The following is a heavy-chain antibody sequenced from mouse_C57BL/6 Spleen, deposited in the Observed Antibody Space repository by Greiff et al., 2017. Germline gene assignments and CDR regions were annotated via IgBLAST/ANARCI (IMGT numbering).Heavy chain of an antibody. CDR3: ARKGITTVVGDY. CDR1: GYTFTSYW. Sequence: QVHVKQPGTELVKPGASVKLSCKASGYTFTSYWMPWVKQRPGQGLEWIGNINPSNGGTNYNEKFKSKATLTVDKSSSTAYMQLSSLTSEDSAVYYCARKGITTVVGDYWGQGTTLTVSS. J-gene: IGHJ2*01. V-gene: IGHV1-53*01. CDR2: INPSNGGT. D-gene: IGHD1-1*01.